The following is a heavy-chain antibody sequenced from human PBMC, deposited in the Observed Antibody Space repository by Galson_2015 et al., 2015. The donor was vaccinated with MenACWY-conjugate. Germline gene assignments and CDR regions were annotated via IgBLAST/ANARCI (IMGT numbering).Heavy chain of an antibody. CDR3: ARHPPGGRGMDV. CDR1: GYYFTSYW. D-gene: IGHD1-26*01. V-gene: IGHV5-51*01. Sequence: QSGAEVKQPGESLKIPCKGSGYYFTSYWIAWVRQIPGKGLEWMGLISPGDSNTRYSPSFQGQVTISADKSISTAYLQWSSLKASDTAMYYCARHPPGGRGMDVWGQGTTVTVSS. J-gene: IGHJ6*02. CDR2: ISPGDSNT.